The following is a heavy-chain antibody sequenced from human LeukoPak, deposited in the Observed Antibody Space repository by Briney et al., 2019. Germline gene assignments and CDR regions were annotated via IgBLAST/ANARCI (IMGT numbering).Heavy chain of an antibody. CDR1: GLTFGSYD. V-gene: IGHV3-23*01. CDR2: ISGSGDNT. CDR3: VKGPLMIGVVGV. Sequence: PGGSLRLSCVVSGLTFGSYDMTWVRQAPGKGLEWVSSISGSGDNTPTADSVKGRFIISRDNSKNTVYLQMNNLTAEDTAIYYCVKGPLMIGVVGVWGQGTTVIVSS. D-gene: IGHD3-22*01. J-gene: IGHJ6*02.